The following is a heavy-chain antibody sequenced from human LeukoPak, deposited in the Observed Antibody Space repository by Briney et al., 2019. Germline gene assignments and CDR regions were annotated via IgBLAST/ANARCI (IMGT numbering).Heavy chain of an antibody. CDR2: IYPGDSET. D-gene: IGHD1-26*01. CDR1: GYSFTSYW. J-gene: IGHJ4*02. Sequence: GESLKISCKGSGYSFTSYWIGWVRQLPGKGLEWMGIIYPGDSETRYSPSFQGQVTISADKSISTAYLQWSSLKASDTAMYYCARRRDLYSGSYYPFDYWGQGTLVTVSS. CDR3: ARRRDLYSGSYYPFDY. V-gene: IGHV5-51*01.